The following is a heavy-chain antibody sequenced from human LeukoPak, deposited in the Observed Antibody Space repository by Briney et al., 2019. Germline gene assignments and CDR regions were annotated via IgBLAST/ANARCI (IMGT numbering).Heavy chain of an antibody. V-gene: IGHV1-46*01. J-gene: IGHJ4*02. Sequence: ASVKVSCKASGYTFTSYYTHWVRQAPGQGLEWMGIINPSGGSTSYAQKFQGRVTMTRDTSTSTVYMELSSLRSEDTAVYYCARAAMGWGVFDYWGQGTLVTVSS. D-gene: IGHD5-18*01. CDR3: ARAAMGWGVFDY. CDR2: INPSGGST. CDR1: GYTFTSYY.